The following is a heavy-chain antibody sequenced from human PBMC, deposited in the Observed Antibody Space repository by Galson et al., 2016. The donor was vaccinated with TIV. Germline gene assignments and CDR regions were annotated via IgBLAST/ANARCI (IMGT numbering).Heavy chain of an antibody. J-gene: IGHJ6*03. D-gene: IGHD3-3*01. CDR1: GGIFRSYA. CDR3: ARGSSYYSNYLDV. Sequence: SVKVSCKASGGIFRSYAISWVRQAPGQGLEWMGGIIAIFGIPNYAQKFQGRVTITADECTTTVYMELSSLRSDDTAVYYCARGSSYYSNYLDVWGKGTTVTVSS. CDR2: IIAIFGIP. V-gene: IGHV1-69*13.